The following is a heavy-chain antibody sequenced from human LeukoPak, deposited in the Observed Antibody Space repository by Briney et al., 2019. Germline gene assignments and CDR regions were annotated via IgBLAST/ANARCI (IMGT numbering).Heavy chain of an antibody. CDR1: GYTFTGYY. V-gene: IGHV1-2*02. D-gene: IGHD5-12*01. J-gene: IGHJ4*02. CDR3: ARGVATSRTSSFDY. Sequence: EASVKVSCKASGYTFTGYYMHWVRQAPGQGLEWMGWISPKRGDTKYAQKFQVRVTMTRDTSISTAYMELSSLRSDDTAVHYCARGVATSRTSSFDYWGQGTLVTVSS. CDR2: ISPKRGDT.